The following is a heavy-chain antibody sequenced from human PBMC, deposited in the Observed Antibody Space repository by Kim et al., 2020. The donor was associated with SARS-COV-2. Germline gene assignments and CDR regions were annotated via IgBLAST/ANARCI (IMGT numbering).Heavy chain of an antibody. CDR2: TSYDGSNK. CDR1: GFTFSSFG. J-gene: IGHJ4*02. D-gene: IGHD6-13*01. V-gene: IGHV3-30*18. Sequence: GGSLRLSCAASGFTFSSFGMHWVRQAPGKGLEWVAFTSYDGSNKFYVDSVKGRFTISRDNSRNTLYLQMNSLRAEDTAVYYCAKALLVRGGYFDYWGQGTLVTVSS. CDR3: AKALLVRGGYFDY.